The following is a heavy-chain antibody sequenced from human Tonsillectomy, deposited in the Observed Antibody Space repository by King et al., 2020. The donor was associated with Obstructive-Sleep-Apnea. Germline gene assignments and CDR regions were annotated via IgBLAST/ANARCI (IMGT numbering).Heavy chain of an antibody. D-gene: IGHD3-22*01. CDR2: IYYSGST. J-gene: IGHJ6*02. Sequence: QLQESGPGLVKPSETLSLTCTVSGGSVSSGSYYWSWIRQPPGKGLEWIGYIYYSGSTNYNPSLKSRVTMSVDTSKNQFSLKLSSVTAADTAVYYCARPPTMIAPGGGMDVWGQGTTVTVSS. V-gene: IGHV4-61*01. CDR3: ARPPTMIAPGGGMDV. CDR1: GGSVSSGSYY.